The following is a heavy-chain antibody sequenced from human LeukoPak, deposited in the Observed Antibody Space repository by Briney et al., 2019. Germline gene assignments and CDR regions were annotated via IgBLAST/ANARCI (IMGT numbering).Heavy chain of an antibody. CDR3: AKDLYCSSSSCHLADY. J-gene: IGHJ4*02. Sequence: GGSLRLSCAASGFTFSTYAMNWVRQAPGKGLEWVSAISGSGGSTYYADSVKGRFTISRDNSKNTLYLQMSSLRAEDTAVYYCAKDLYCSSSSCHLADYWGQGTLVTVSS. D-gene: IGHD2-2*01. V-gene: IGHV3-23*01. CDR2: ISGSGGST. CDR1: GFTFSTYA.